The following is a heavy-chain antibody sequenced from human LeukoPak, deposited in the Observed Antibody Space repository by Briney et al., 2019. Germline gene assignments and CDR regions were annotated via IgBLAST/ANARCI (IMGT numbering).Heavy chain of an antibody. Sequence: SETLSLTCTVSGGSISSSSYYWGWIRQPPGKGLEWIGSIYYSGSTYYNPSLKSRVTISVDTSKNQFSLKLSSATAADTAVYYCARHLDYGDYPNWFDPWGQGTLVTVSS. CDR1: GGSISSSSYY. J-gene: IGHJ5*02. CDR3: ARHLDYGDYPNWFDP. V-gene: IGHV4-39*01. CDR2: IYYSGST. D-gene: IGHD4-17*01.